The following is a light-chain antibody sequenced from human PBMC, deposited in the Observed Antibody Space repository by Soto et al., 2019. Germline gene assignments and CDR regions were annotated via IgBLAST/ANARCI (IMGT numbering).Light chain of an antibody. J-gene: IGKJ1*01. V-gene: IGKV1-5*01. CDR2: DVS. CDR3: QQYHGFSRT. Sequence: DIQLTQSPSALSASVGATVAITCRASQALSDSLAWYQQKPGKAPDXXMSDVSKLERGVASRFSGIGSGTEFTLTISSMKNDDLATYDGQQYHGFSRTFGQGTKVDIK. CDR1: QALSDS.